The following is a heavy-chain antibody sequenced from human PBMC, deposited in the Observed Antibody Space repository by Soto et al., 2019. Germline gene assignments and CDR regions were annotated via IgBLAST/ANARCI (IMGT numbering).Heavy chain of an antibody. Sequence: SVKVSCKASGGTFSSYAISWVRQAPGQGLEWMGGIIPIFGTANYAQKFQGRVTITADESKSTAYMELSSLRSEDTAVYYCARDFAPDCGGDCYPYFDYWGKGTLVTVSS. CDR1: GGTFSSYA. J-gene: IGHJ4*02. D-gene: IGHD2-21*01. V-gene: IGHV1-69*13. CDR3: ARDFAPDCGGDCYPYFDY. CDR2: IIPIFGTA.